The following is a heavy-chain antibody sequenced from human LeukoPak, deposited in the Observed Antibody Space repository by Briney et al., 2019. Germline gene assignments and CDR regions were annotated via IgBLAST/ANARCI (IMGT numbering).Heavy chain of an antibody. CDR2: INPNSGGT. V-gene: IGHV1-2*02. CDR1: GYTFTGYY. Sequence: ASVKVSCKASGYTFTGYYMHWVRQAPGQGLEWMGWINPNSGGTNYAQKFQGRVTMTRDTSISTAYMELSRLRSDGTAVYYCARGIDYYGSGSYEDVWGKGTTVTISS. CDR3: ARGIDYYGSGSYEDV. J-gene: IGHJ6*04. D-gene: IGHD3-10*01.